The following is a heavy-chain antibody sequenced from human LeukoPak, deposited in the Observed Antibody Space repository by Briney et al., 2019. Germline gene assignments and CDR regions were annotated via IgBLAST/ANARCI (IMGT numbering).Heavy chain of an antibody. V-gene: IGHV4-59*08. Sequence: PGGSLRLSCAASGFTFRDHYMDWIRQPPGKGLEWIGYIYYSGSTNYNPSLKSRVTISVDTSKNQFSLKLSSVTAADTAVYYCARHERKGTVTTPMDVWGQGTTVTVSS. D-gene: IGHD4-17*01. CDR2: IYYSGST. J-gene: IGHJ6*02. CDR1: GFTFRDHY. CDR3: ARHERKGTVTTPMDV.